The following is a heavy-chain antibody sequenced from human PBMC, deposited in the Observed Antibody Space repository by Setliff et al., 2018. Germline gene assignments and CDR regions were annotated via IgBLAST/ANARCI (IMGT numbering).Heavy chain of an antibody. CDR1: GFTFSSYS. J-gene: IGHJ6*03. CDR3: ARRYSSGWAYYYYYYMDV. D-gene: IGHD6-19*01. V-gene: IGHV3-21*01. CDR2: ISSSSSYI. Sequence: GGSLRLSCAASGFTFSSYSMNWVRQAPGKGLEWVSSISSSSSYIYYADSVKGRFTISRDNAKNSLYLQMNSLRAEDTAVYYCARRYSSGWAYYYYYYMDVWGKGTRSPSP.